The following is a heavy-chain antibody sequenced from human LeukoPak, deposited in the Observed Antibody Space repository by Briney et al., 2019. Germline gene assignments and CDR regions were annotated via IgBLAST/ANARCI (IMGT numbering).Heavy chain of an antibody. CDR1: GGTFISYA. J-gene: IGHJ4*02. D-gene: IGHD2-15*01. CDR2: IIPIFGTA. Sequence: ASVKVSCKASGGTFISYAISWVRQAPGQGLEWMGGIIPIFGTANYARKFQGRVTITADESTSTAYMELSSLRSEDTAVYYCASRECSGGSCYSGKFDYWGQGTLVTVSS. CDR3: ASRECSGGSCYSGKFDY. V-gene: IGHV1-69*13.